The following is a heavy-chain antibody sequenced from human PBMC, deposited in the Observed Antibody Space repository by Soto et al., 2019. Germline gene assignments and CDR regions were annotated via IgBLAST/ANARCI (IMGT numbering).Heavy chain of an antibody. CDR2: IYWDDDK. CDR1: GFSLSSTRMA. V-gene: IGHV2-5*02. D-gene: IGHD6-19*01. Sequence: QITLKESGPTLVKPTQTLTLTCTFSGFSLSSTRMAVGWIRHPPGNALESLALIYWDDDKRYSPFLKSRLTITNDTSKNQVVLTMSNMDPMNTARYYCAHILVAGLGYYFDYWGQGTLVTVSS. CDR3: AHILVAGLGYYFDY. J-gene: IGHJ4*02.